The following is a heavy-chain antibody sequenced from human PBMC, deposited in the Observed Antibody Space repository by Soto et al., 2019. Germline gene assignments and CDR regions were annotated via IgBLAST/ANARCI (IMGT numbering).Heavy chain of an antibody. J-gene: IGHJ5*02. CDR3: ARDHDYSNDRYPFRRYNWFDP. CDR2: IYHSGST. V-gene: IGHV4-38-2*02. Sequence: SSETLSLTCAVSGYSISSGYYWGWIRQPPGKGLEWIGSIYHSGSTYYNPSLKSRVTISVDTSKNQFSLKLSSVTAADTAVYYCARDHDYSNDRYPFRRYNWFDPWGQGTLVTVSS. D-gene: IGHD4-4*01. CDR1: GYSISSGYY.